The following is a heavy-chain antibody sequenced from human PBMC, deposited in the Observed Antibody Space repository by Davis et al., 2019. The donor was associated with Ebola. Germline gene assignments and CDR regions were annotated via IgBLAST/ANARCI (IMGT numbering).Heavy chain of an antibody. CDR1: GYTLTELS. CDR3: ARGLAAQKFDY. J-gene: IGHJ4*02. Sequence: ASVKVSCKVSGYTLTELSMHWVRQAPGQGLEWMGWMNPNSGNTGYAQNFQGRVTMTRNTSISTAYMELRSLRSEDTAVYYCARGLAAQKFDYWGQGVLVTVSS. D-gene: IGHD6-6*01. V-gene: IGHV1-8*01. CDR2: MNPNSGNT.